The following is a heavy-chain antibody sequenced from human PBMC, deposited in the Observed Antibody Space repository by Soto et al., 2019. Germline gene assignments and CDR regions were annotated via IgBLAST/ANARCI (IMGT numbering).Heavy chain of an antibody. J-gene: IGHJ3*02. Sequence: GGSLRLSCAASGFTFDDYGMSWVRQAPGKGLEWVSGINWNGGSTGYADSVKGRFTISRDNAKNSLYLQMNSLRAEDTALYYCARDRLPGIAVAGHDAFDIWGQGTMVTVSS. V-gene: IGHV3-20*04. CDR1: GFTFDDYG. D-gene: IGHD6-19*01. CDR3: ARDRLPGIAVAGHDAFDI. CDR2: INWNGGST.